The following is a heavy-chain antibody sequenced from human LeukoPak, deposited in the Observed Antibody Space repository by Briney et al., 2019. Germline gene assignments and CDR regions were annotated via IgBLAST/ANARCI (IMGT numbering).Heavy chain of an antibody. Sequence: SETLSLTCTVSGGSLSSHYWSWIRQPPGKGLEWIGYIYYSGTTNYNPSLMSRVTISVDTSKNQFSLKLSSVTAADTAVYYCARVPPYYDILTGYFSSLNYGMDVWGQGTTVTVSS. D-gene: IGHD3-9*01. CDR3: ARVPPYYDILTGYFSSLNYGMDV. CDR1: GGSLSSHY. V-gene: IGHV4-59*11. CDR2: IYYSGTT. J-gene: IGHJ6*02.